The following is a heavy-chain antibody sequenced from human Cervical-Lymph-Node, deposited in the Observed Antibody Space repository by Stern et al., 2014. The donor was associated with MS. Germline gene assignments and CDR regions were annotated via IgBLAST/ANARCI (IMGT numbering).Heavy chain of an antibody. CDR2: MNSDGTTT. J-gene: IGHJ4*02. CDR1: GFTLSRYW. D-gene: IGHD1-1*01. CDR3: ARDVQGDGNYNLDH. V-gene: IGHV3-74*01. Sequence: EVQLVESGGGLVQPGGSLRLSWAASGFTLSRYWMHWVRQAPGKGLVWLSRMNSDGTTTNYADSVKGRFTISRDNAKNMVYLQVNSLRVDDTAVYYCARDVQGDGNYNLDHWGQGTLVTVSS.